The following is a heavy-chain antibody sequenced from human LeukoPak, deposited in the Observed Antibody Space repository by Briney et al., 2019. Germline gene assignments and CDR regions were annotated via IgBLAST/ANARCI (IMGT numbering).Heavy chain of an antibody. Sequence: GGSLRLSCAASGFTFSSYSMNWVRQAPGKGLEWVSSISNSSSYIYYADSVKGRFTISRDNAKNSLYLQMSSLRAEDTAVYYCARFPYTAMVLFDYWGQGTLVTVSS. J-gene: IGHJ4*02. D-gene: IGHD5-18*01. CDR2: ISNSSSYI. V-gene: IGHV3-21*01. CDR3: ARFPYTAMVLFDY. CDR1: GFTFSSYS.